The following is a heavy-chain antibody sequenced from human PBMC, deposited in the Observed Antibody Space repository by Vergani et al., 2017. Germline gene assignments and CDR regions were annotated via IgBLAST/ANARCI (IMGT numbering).Heavy chain of an antibody. V-gene: IGHV4-31*03. CDR3: ARDHRFGEIQYYMDV. J-gene: IGHJ6*03. CDR2: IYYSGST. CDR1: GGSISSGGYY. Sequence: QVQLQESGPGLVKPSQTLSLTCTVSGGSISSGGYYWSWIRQHPGKGLEWIGYIYYSGSTYYNPSLKSRVTISVDTSKNQFSLKLSSVTAADTAVYYCARDHRFGEIQYYMDVWGKGTTVTVSS. D-gene: IGHD3-10*01.